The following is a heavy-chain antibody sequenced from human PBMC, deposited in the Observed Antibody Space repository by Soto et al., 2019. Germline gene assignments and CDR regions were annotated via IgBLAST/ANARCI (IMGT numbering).Heavy chain of an antibody. CDR2: IWYDGSNK. J-gene: IGHJ4*02. V-gene: IGHV3-33*01. Sequence: QVQLVESAGGVVQPGRSLRLSCAASGFPFSSYGMHWVRQAPGKGLEWVAVIWYDGSNKYYADSVKGRFTISRDNSKNTLYLQMNSLRAEDTAVYYCATSVGVVTAIPLDYWGQGTLVTVSS. D-gene: IGHD2-21*02. CDR1: GFPFSSYG. CDR3: ATSVGVVTAIPLDY.